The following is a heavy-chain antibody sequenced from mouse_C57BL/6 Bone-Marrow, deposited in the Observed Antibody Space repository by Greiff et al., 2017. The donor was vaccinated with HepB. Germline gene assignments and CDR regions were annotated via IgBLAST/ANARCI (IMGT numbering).Heavy chain of an antibody. CDR3: ARSGNYGSSYSYWYFDV. V-gene: IGHV1-80*01. J-gene: IGHJ1*03. D-gene: IGHD1-1*01. CDR1: GYAFSSYW. Sequence: VQLVESGAELVKPGASVKISCKASGYAFSSYWMNWVKQRPGKGLEWIGQIYPGDGDTNYNGKFKGKATLTADKSSSTAYMQLSSLTSEDSAVYFCARSGNYGSSYSYWYFDVWGTGTTVTVSS. CDR2: IYPGDGDT.